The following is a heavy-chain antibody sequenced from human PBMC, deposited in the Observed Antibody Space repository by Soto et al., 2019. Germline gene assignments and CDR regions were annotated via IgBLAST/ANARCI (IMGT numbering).Heavy chain of an antibody. V-gene: IGHV4-39*01. Sequence: PSETLSLTCTVSGGSISSSSYYWGLIRQPPGKGLEWIGSIYYSGSTYYNPSLKSRVTISVDTSKNQFSLKLSSVTAADTAVYYGARWRQQLSRWFDPWGQGSQVTVSS. CDR3: ARWRQQLSRWFDP. D-gene: IGHD6-13*01. CDR1: GGSISSSSYY. J-gene: IGHJ5*02. CDR2: IYYSGST.